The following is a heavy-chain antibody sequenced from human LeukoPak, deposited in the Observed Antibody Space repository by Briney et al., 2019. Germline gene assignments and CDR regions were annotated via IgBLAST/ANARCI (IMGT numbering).Heavy chain of an antibody. CDR2: IYYSGNT. D-gene: IGHD3-10*01. J-gene: IGHJ4*02. CDR1: GGSISSGDDY. Sequence: SETLSLTCTVSGGSISSGDDYWSWIRQTPGKGLEWVGYIYYSGNTYYNPSLESQVTISVDTSKNQFSLKLTSVTAADTAVYYCARVDYRGGPYHFDNWGQGTLVTVSS. CDR3: ARVDYRGGPYHFDN. V-gene: IGHV4-30-4*01.